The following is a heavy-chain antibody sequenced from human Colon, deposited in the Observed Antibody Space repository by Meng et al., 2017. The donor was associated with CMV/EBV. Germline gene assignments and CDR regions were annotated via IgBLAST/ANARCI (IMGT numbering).Heavy chain of an antibody. V-gene: IGHV3-7*01. CDR3: ARDPYIKAFDL. CDR1: GFMFSRFW. CDR2: IKEDGSEK. D-gene: IGHD4-11*01. J-gene: IGHJ3*01. Sequence: GESLKISCAASGFMFSRFWMTWLRQVPGRGPELVAHIKEDGSEKYFVASVKGRCTISRDNAKNSLYLQIHSLRVEDMAVYYCARDPYIKAFDLWGQGTMVTVSS.